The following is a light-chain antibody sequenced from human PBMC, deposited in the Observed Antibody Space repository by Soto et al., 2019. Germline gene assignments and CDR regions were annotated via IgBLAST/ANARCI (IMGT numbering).Light chain of an antibody. CDR2: GAS. Sequence: IVMTQSPATLSVSLGERATLSCRASQSINSNLARYQQKPGQAPRLLIYGASSRATGIPDRFSGSGSGTDFTLTISSLEPEDLAVYYCQQRSNWPRTFGQGTKVDIK. J-gene: IGKJ1*01. V-gene: IGKV3D-15*01. CDR1: QSINSN. CDR3: QQRSNWPRT.